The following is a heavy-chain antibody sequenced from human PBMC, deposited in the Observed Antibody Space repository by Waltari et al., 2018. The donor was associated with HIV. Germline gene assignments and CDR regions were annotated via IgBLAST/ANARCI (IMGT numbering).Heavy chain of an antibody. D-gene: IGHD4-17*01. V-gene: IGHV1-8*01. Sequence: QVQLVQSGTEVKEPGASLKVSCKASGYPFRDNDINWVRQAPGQGLEWMGWMNPKTGNTGFAQTLQGRVILTRDASMNTAYMELNNLTSGDTAVYYCARQGAGDYGDYLFDYWGQGTLLTVSS. CDR1: GYPFRDND. CDR2: MNPKTGNT. J-gene: IGHJ4*02. CDR3: ARQGAGDYGDYLFDY.